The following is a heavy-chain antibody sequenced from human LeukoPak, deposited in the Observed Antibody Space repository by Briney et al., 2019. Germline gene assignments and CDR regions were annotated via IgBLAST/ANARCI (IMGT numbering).Heavy chain of an antibody. CDR1: GGSISSYY. J-gene: IGHJ3*02. CDR3: AREIKPCGGGCYSGPFDI. V-gene: IGHV4-59*12. Sequence: SETLSLTCTVSGGSISSYYWSWIRQPPGKGLEWIGYIYYSGSTNYNPSLKSRVTISVDTSKNQFSLKLSSVTAADTAVYYCAREIKPCGGGCYSGPFDIWGQGTMVTVSS. D-gene: IGHD2-21*01. CDR2: IYYSGST.